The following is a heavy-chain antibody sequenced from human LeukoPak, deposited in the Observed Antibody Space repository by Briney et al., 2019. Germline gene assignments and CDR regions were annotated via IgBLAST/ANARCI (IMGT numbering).Heavy chain of an antibody. CDR2: ISSSGSTI. CDR3: AAGYYVLNSSGYVEYFQH. V-gene: IGHV3-11*01. CDR1: GFTFSDYY. J-gene: IGHJ1*01. D-gene: IGHD3-22*01. Sequence: PGGSLRLSCAASGFTFSDYYMSWIRQAPGKGLEWVSYISSSGSTIYYADSVKGRFTIPRDNAKNSLYLQMNSLRAEDTAVYYCAAGYYVLNSSGYVEYFQHWGQGTLVTVSS.